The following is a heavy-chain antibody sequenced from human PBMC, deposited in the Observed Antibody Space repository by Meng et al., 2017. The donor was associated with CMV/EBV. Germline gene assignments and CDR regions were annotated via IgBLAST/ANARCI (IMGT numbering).Heavy chain of an antibody. CDR1: FGSYA. Sequence: FGSYAISWVRQAPGQGLEWMGGIIPIFGTANYAQKFQGRVTITADKSTSTAYMELSSLRSEDTAVYYCAREPKDYYYDSSGYSNWFDPWGQGTLVTVSS. CDR2: IIPIFGTA. V-gene: IGHV1-69*06. J-gene: IGHJ5*02. D-gene: IGHD3-22*01. CDR3: AREPKDYYYDSSGYSNWFDP.